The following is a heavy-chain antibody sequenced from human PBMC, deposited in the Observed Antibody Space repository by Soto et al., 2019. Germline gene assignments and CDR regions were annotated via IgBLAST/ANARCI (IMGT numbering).Heavy chain of an antibody. J-gene: IGHJ6*04. CDR2: ISFSGST. D-gene: IGHD2-21*01. Sequence: QVQLQESGPGLVKPSQTLSLTCTVSGCSISGGTYYWSWIRKPPVQGLEWIGYISFSGSTYYNPSLKSRVIISVDTSTNQFSLRLSSVTAADTDVYYCASGDWPTPMYVWGKGTTVTVSS. CDR3: ASGDWPTPMYV. V-gene: IGHV4-31*03. CDR1: GCSISGGTYY.